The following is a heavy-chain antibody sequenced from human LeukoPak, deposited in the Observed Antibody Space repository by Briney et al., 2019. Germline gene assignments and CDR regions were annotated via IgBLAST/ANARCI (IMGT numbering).Heavy chain of an antibody. Sequence: PGGSLRLSCAASGFTFSSYGMHWVRQAPGKGLEWVAFIRYDGSNKYYADSVKGRFTISRDNSKNTLYLQMNSLRAEDTAVYYCAKDRHDYVWGSYRPPRFDYWGQGTLVTVSS. V-gene: IGHV3-30*02. D-gene: IGHD3-16*02. CDR1: GFTFSSYG. CDR2: IRYDGSNK. CDR3: AKDRHDYVWGSYRPPRFDY. J-gene: IGHJ4*02.